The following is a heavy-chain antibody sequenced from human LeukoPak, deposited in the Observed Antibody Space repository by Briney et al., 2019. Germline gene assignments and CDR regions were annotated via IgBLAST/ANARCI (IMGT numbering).Heavy chain of an antibody. Sequence: PGGSLRLSCAASGFTFSSYAMSWVRQAPGKGLEWVSAISGSGGSTYYADSVKGRFTISRDNSKNTLYLQMNSLRAEDTAVYYCAKDLGGIYYDSSGHGYWGQGTLVTVSS. V-gene: IGHV3-23*01. CDR1: GFTFSSYA. CDR2: ISGSGGST. J-gene: IGHJ4*02. CDR3: AKDLGGIYYDSSGHGY. D-gene: IGHD3-22*01.